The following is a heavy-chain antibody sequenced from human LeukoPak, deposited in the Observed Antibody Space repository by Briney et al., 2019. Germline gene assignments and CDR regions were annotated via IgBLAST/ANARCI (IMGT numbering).Heavy chain of an antibody. CDR1: GYTFTGYY. CDR2: INPNSGDT. D-gene: IGHD2-15*01. J-gene: IGHJ5*02. V-gene: IGHV1-2*02. CDR3: ARVEARDCSGSPCYFNWFVP. Sequence: ASVTVSCKASGYTFTGYYLHWVRQAPGQGLEWMEWINPNSGDTNCAQKFQGRVTITRDTSISTVYMELNWLRSDDTAVYYCARVEARDCSGSPCYFNWFVPWGQGTLVTVSS.